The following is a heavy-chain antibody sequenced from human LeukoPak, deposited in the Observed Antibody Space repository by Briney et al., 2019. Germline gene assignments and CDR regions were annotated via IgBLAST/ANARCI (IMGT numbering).Heavy chain of an antibody. Sequence: GGSLRLSCAASVFTFSSYSMNWVRQAPGKGLEWVSSISSSSSYIYYADSVKGRFTIYRDNAKNSLYLQMNSLRAEDTAVYYCARGGSGSYLALTRYWGQGTLVTVSS. V-gene: IGHV3-21*01. CDR2: ISSSSSYI. CDR3: ARGGSGSYLALTRY. CDR1: VFTFSSYS. D-gene: IGHD1-26*01. J-gene: IGHJ4*02.